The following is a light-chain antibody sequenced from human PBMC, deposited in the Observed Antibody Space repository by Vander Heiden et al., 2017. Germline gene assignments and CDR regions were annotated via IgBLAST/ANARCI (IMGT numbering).Light chain of an antibody. J-gene: IGKJ2*02. V-gene: IGKV4-1*01. CDR2: WAS. CDR3: QQYHTRPWT. Sequence: DIVMTQSPHSPPCPLGERATLHSPSSPVLSYSSIHKSFLAWYQQKPGQPPKLLIYWASTRESGVPDRFSGSGSGTDFTLTISSLQAEDVAVYHCQQYHTRPWTFGQGTKLEIK. CDR1: PVLSYSSIHKSF.